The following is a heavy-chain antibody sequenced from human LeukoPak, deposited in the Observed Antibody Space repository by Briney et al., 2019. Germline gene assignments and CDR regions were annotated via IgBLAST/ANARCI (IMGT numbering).Heavy chain of an antibody. J-gene: IGHJ3*02. Sequence: SETLSLTCAVSGYSISSGHHWGWIRQPPGKGLEWIGSIYQSGSTYFNPSLKSRVTISVDTSKNQFSLTLSSVTAADTAVYFCARVAASGTALDAFDSWGQGTIVTVSS. V-gene: IGHV4-38-2*01. CDR2: IYQSGST. CDR1: GYSISSGHH. CDR3: ARVAASGTALDAFDS. D-gene: IGHD6-13*01.